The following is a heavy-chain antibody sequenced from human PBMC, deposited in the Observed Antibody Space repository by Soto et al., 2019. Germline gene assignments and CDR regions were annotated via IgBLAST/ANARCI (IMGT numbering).Heavy chain of an antibody. V-gene: IGHV3-30-3*01. D-gene: IGHD3-22*01. CDR2: ISHDESNK. J-gene: IGHJ1*01. Sequence: QVQLVESGGGVVQPGRSLRLSCAVSGFSLSDRVMHWVRQAPGKGLEWVSLISHDESNKDYIESVKGRFSVSRDTSKNTLYLQMNSLRPEDTAVYYCAREDESSGHAGTFHHWGHGTLVTVS. CDR1: GFSLSDRV. CDR3: AREDESSGHAGTFHH.